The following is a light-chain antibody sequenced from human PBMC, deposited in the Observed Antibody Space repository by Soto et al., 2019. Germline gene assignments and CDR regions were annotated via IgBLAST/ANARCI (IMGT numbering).Light chain of an antibody. CDR3: QQYNDWPPIT. V-gene: IGKV3-15*01. Sequence: EIVLTQSPATLSLSPGERATLSCGASESVSRNLAWYQQKPGQAPRLLIYDASTRATVIPARFSGSGSGTEFTLTISSLQSEDFAVYYCQQYNDWPPITFGQGTRLEI. CDR2: DAS. J-gene: IGKJ5*01. CDR1: ESVSRN.